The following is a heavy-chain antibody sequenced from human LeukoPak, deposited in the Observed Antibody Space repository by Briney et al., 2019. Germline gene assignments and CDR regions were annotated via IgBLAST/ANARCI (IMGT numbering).Heavy chain of an antibody. Sequence: HGESLKISCKGSGYSFTSYWIGWVRQMPGKGLEWMGIIYPGDSDTRYSPSFQGQVTISADKSISTAYLQWSSLKASDTAMYYCARTYRPMYNWNDNYYYGMDVWGQGTTVTVSS. J-gene: IGHJ6*02. CDR1: GYSFTSYW. D-gene: IGHD1-1*01. CDR3: ARTYRPMYNWNDNYYYGMDV. V-gene: IGHV5-51*01. CDR2: IYPGDSDT.